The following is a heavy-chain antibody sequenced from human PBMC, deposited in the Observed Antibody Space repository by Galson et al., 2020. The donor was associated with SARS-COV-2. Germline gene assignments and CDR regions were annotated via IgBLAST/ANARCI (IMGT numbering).Heavy chain of an antibody. D-gene: IGHD3-16*01. J-gene: IGHJ1*01. Sequence: QLGESLKIPCAASGFSFRGYAMQRVRQAPGKGLEGVAVISYEGSNKYYADSVQGRFTISRDNSKNTLYLQMDSLRAGDTAIYYCAKDETFGKCYEYLQHGGQCTRVIVTS. CDR2: ISYEGSNK. CDR3: AKDETFGKCYEYLQH. V-gene: IGHV3-30*18. CDR1: GFSFRGYA.